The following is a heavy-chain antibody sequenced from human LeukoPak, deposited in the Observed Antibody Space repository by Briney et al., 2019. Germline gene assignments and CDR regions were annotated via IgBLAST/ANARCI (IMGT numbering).Heavy chain of an antibody. D-gene: IGHD2-2*01. V-gene: IGHV3-53*04. J-gene: IGHJ6*02. CDR3: ARDGRYCIITSCYGYYGMDV. Sequence: GGSLRLSCAASGFNVRNNYMSWVRQAPGKGLEWVSVIYSGGSTYYADSVKGRFTISRQNSKNTLDLQMNSLRPEDTAVYYCARDGRYCIITSCYGYYGMDVWGQGTTVTVSS. CDR1: GFNVRNNY. CDR2: IYSGGST.